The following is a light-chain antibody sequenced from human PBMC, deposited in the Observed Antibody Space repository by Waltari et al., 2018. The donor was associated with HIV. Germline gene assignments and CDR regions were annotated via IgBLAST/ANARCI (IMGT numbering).Light chain of an antibody. Sequence: QLVLTQSPSASASLGASVKLTCTLSSGHSSYVIAWHQQQPEKGPRYLMNLHSDGSHNTGDGIPDRFSGSISGAERYLTISSLQSEDEADYYCQTWGTGIHVVFGGGTRLTVL. J-gene: IGLJ2*01. V-gene: IGLV4-69*01. CDR2: LHSDGSH. CDR3: QTWGTGIHVV. CDR1: SGHSSYV.